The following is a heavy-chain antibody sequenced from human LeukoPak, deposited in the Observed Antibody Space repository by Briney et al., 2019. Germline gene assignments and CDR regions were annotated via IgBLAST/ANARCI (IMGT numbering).Heavy chain of an antibody. CDR3: AIGVVIPPQFDH. Sequence: GGSLRLSCAASGFTVSSNYMSWVRQAPGKGLEWVSVIYSGGSTYYADSMKGRFTISRDNFKNTLYLQMNSLRAEDTAVYYCAIGVVIPPQFDHWGQGTLVTVSS. CDR1: GFTVSSNY. V-gene: IGHV3-53*01. CDR2: IYSGGST. D-gene: IGHD3-3*01. J-gene: IGHJ4*02.